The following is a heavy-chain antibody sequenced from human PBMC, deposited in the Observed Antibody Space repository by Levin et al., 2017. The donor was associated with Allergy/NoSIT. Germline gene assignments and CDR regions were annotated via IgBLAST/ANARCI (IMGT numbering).Heavy chain of an antibody. Sequence: GESLKISCGAPGFTFSRFHMCWVRQAPGKGLEWVTCISGDSTSTNYADSVKGRFTISRDNSKNTLYLQMNSLRSEDTAVYFCARRDLSYWYFDLWGRGTLVTVSS. CDR1: GFTFSRFH. J-gene: IGHJ2*01. CDR3: ARRDLSYWYFDL. V-gene: IGHV3-23*01. D-gene: IGHD3/OR15-3a*01. CDR2: ISGDSTST.